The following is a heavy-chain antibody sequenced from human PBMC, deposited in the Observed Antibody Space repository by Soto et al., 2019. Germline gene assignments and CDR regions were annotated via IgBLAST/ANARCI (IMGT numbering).Heavy chain of an antibody. J-gene: IGHJ6*02. CDR1: GFTFSSYG. CDR3: AIAPSSSYYYYGMDV. Sequence: QVQLVESGGGVVQPGRSLRLSCAASGFTFSSYGMHWVRRAPGKGLEWVAVISYDGSNKYYADSVKGRFTISRDNSKNTLYLQMNSLRAEDTAVYYCAIAPSSSYYYYGMDVWGQGTTVTVSS. V-gene: IGHV3-30*03. CDR2: ISYDGSNK.